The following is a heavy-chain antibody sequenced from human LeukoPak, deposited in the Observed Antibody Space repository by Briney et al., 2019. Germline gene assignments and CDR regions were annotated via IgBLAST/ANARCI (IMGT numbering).Heavy chain of an antibody. J-gene: IGHJ4*02. D-gene: IGHD1-26*01. Sequence: SETLSLTCTVSGGSISNYYWTWIRQPAGEGLEWIGGIYPSGSTNYNPSLKSRVTMSVDTSKNQFSLKLSSVTAADTAVYYCSTYSGSNAYYASWGQGILVTVSS. CDR1: GGSISNYY. CDR3: STYSGSNAYYAS. V-gene: IGHV4-4*07. CDR2: IYPSGST.